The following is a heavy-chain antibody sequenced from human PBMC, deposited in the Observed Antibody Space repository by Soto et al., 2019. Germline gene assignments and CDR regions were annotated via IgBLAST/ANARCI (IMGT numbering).Heavy chain of an antibody. Sequence: QVHLVESGGGVVQPGRSKRLSCVVSGFTFNDYAISWVRQAPGKGLEWVAVITFDGNNKYYADSVKGRFTISRDSSKNTAYLQMKNLSAEETAVYYCAIDHWDCSGGCCTPQQINSCSMDVWGQGTIVTVSS. V-gene: IGHV3-30*03. D-gene: IGHD2-15*01. J-gene: IGHJ6*02. CDR2: ITFDGNNK. CDR1: GFTFNDYA. CDR3: AIDHWDCSGGCCTPQQINSCSMDV.